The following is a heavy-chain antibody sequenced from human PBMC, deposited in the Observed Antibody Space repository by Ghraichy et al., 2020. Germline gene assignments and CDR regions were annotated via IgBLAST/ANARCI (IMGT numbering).Heavy chain of an antibody. CDR2: INHSGST. Sequence: ESLNISCAVYGGSFSGYYWSWIRQPPGKGLEWIGEINHSGSTNYNPSLKSRVTISVDTSKNQFSLKLSSVTAADTAVYYCARVFVVVVAATSIQNYYYGMDVWGQGTTVTVSS. V-gene: IGHV4-34*01. CDR3: ARVFVVVVAATSIQNYYYGMDV. D-gene: IGHD2-15*01. CDR1: GGSFSGYY. J-gene: IGHJ6*02.